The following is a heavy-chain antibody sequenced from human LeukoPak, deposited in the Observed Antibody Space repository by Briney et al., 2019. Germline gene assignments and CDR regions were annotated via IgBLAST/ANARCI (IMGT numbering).Heavy chain of an antibody. CDR2: IYHSGST. CDR1: GYSISSGYY. CDR3: ARRAMVRGTDWFDP. V-gene: IGHV4-38-2*02. D-gene: IGHD3-10*01. Sequence: SETLSLTCTVSGYSISSGYYWGWIRQPPGKGLEWIGSIYHSGSTYYNPSLKSRVTISVDTSKNQFSLKLSSVTAADTAVYYCARRAMVRGTDWFDPWGQGTLVTVSS. J-gene: IGHJ5*02.